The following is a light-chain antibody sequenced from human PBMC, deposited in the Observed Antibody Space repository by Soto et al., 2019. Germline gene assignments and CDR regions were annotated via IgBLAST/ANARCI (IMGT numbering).Light chain of an antibody. CDR1: QSVTNY. CDR3: QQYGNSPYA. Sequence: EIVLTQSPGTLSLSPGERATLSCRASQSVTNYLAWYQQEVGQAPRLLIYGASSRATGIPYRFSCSGSGTDLTLTISRLESEDFAVYYCQQYGNSPYAFGQGTKLEIK. V-gene: IGKV3-20*01. J-gene: IGKJ2*01. CDR2: GAS.